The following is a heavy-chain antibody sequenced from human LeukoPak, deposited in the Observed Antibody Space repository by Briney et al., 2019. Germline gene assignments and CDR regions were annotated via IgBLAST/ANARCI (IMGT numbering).Heavy chain of an antibody. CDR1: GFTFSSYW. CDR2: IKQDGSEK. Sequence: GGSLRLSCAASGFTFSSYWMSWVRQAPGKGLEWVANIKQDGSEKYYVDSVEGRFTISRDNAKNSLYLQMNSLRAEDTAVYYCARDPIAAAAPGAFDIWGQGTMVTVSS. CDR3: ARDPIAAAAPGAFDI. V-gene: IGHV3-7*01. J-gene: IGHJ3*02. D-gene: IGHD6-13*01.